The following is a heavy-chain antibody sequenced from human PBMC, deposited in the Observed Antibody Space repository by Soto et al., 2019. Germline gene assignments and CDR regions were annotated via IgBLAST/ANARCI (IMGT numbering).Heavy chain of an antibody. D-gene: IGHD3-10*01. CDR2: IGVYNGKT. CDR1: GYAFSHYG. J-gene: IGHJ4*02. Sequence: ASVKVSCKASGYAFSHYGISWVRLAPGQGLEWMGWIGVYNGKTNYAQKLQGRVTMTTDTSTSTAYMELRSLRSDDTAVYYCARDLDGWASYYTDFWGQGTVVTVSS. CDR3: ARDLDGWASYYTDF. V-gene: IGHV1-18*01.